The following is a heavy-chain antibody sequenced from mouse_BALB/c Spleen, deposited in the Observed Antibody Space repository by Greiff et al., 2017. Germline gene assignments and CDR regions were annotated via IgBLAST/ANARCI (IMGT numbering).Heavy chain of an antibody. D-gene: IGHD2-4*01. CDR2: ISTYYGDA. CDR1: GYTFTDYA. J-gene: IGHJ4*01. Sequence: QVQLQQSGAELVRPGVSVKISCKGSGYTFTDYAMHWVKQSHAKSLEWIGVISTYYGDASYNQKFKGKATMTVDKSSSTAYMELARLTSEDSAIYYCAREIYYDYDGYAMDYWGQGTSVTVSS. CDR3: AREIYYDYDGYAMDY. V-gene: IGHV1S137*01.